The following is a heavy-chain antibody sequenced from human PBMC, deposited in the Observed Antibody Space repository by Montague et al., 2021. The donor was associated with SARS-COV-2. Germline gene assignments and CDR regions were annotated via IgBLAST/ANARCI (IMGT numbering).Heavy chain of an antibody. CDR3: ATSSSRSYYVGLDY. V-gene: IGHV4-34*01. CDR2: INQSGST. J-gene: IGHJ4*02. CDR1: GGSSSGFQ. Sequence: SETLSLTCALYGGSSSGFQWSWIRQSPGKGLEWIGEINQSGSTNYDVSLKSRLTMSLDTSKNQASLKLSSVTAADTAVYYCATSSSRSYYVGLDYWGQGTLVTVTS. D-gene: IGHD3-10*01.